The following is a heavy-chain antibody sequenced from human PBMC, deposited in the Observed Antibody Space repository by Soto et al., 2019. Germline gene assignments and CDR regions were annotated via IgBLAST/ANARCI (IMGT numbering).Heavy chain of an antibody. CDR1: GDSISTNY. CDR2: IYDSGST. J-gene: IGHJ6*02. CDR3: ARGKGLYYYGMDV. V-gene: IGHV4-59*12. Sequence: PSETLSLTCTVSGDSISTNYWTWIRQSPGKGLEWIGYIYDSGSTNYNPSLKSRVTISVDKSKNQFSLKLSSVTAADTAVYYCARGKGLYYYGMDVWGQGTTVTVSS.